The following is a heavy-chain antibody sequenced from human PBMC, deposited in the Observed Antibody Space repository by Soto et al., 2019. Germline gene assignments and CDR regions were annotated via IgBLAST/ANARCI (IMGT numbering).Heavy chain of an antibody. J-gene: IGHJ4*02. D-gene: IGHD3-10*01. CDR1: GFTVSSNY. CDR3: AREAIGRGTMVRGVPDY. CDR2: IYSGGST. V-gene: IGHV3-66*01. Sequence: GGSLRLSCAASGFTVSSNYMSWVRQAPGKGLEWVSVIYSGGSTYYADSVKGRFTISRDNSKNTLYLQMNSLRAEDTAVYYCAREAIGRGTMVRGVPDYWGQGTLVTVSS.